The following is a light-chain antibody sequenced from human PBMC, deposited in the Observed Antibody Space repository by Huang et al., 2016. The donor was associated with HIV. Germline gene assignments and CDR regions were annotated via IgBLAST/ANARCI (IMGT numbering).Light chain of an antibody. V-gene: IGKV3-20*01. CDR3: QQYGSSPYT. CDR1: QSVSSSY. CDR2: GAS. Sequence: EIVLTQSPGTLSLSPGERATLSCRASQSVSSSYLACYQQKPGPAPRLLVYGASSRATGIPDRFSGSGSGTGFTLTISRLEPEDFAVYYCQQYGSSPYTFGQGTKLEIK. J-gene: IGKJ2*01.